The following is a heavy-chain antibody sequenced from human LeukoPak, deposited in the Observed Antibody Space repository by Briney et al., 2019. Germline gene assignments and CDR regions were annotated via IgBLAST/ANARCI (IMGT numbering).Heavy chain of an antibody. Sequence: PSETLSLTCAVYGGSFSGHYWSWIRQPPGKGLEWIGEINHSGSTNYNPSLKSRVTISVDTSKNQFSLKLSSVTAADTAVYYCARMGRWLQTIRDYWGQGTLVTVSS. CDR2: INHSGST. CDR3: ARMGRWLQTIRDY. V-gene: IGHV4-34*01. D-gene: IGHD5-24*01. CDR1: GGSFSGHY. J-gene: IGHJ4*02.